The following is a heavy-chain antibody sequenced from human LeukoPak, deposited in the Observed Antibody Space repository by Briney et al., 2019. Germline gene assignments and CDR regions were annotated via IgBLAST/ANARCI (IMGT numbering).Heavy chain of an antibody. CDR2: FDPEDGET. V-gene: IGHV1-24*01. J-gene: IGHJ6*02. CDR3: ATGGYYYGSGTYYGMDV. Sequence: GASVKVSCKVSGYTLTELSMHWVRQAPGKGLEWMGGFDPEDGETIYAQKFQGRVTMTEDTSTDTAYMELSSLRSEDTAVYYCATGGYYYGSGTYYGMDVWGQGTTATVSS. CDR1: GYTLTELS. D-gene: IGHD3-10*01.